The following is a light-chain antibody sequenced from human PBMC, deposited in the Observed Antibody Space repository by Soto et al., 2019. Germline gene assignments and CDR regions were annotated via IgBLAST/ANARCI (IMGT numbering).Light chain of an antibody. CDR1: SSDVGGYDY. CDR3: SSFTSSSTLEVV. V-gene: IGLV2-14*01. J-gene: IGLJ2*01. CDR2: EVR. Sequence: QSALTQPASVSGSPGQSITISCTGTSSDVGGYDYVSWYQQHPGKAPKLMIYEVRNRPSGVSNRFAGSKSGNTASLTISGRQAEDEADYYCSSFTSSSTLEVVVGGGTKLTVL.